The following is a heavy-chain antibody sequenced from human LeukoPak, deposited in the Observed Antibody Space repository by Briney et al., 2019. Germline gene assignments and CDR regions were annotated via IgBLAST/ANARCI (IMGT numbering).Heavy chain of an antibody. Sequence: SVKVSCKASGGTFSSYAISWVRQAPGQGLEWMGGIIPIFGTANYAQKFQGRVTITADESTSTAYMELSSLRSADTAVYYCARAKRWWLPGVRLYYYHYMDVWGKGTTVTVSS. CDR2: IIPIFGTA. V-gene: IGHV1-69*01. J-gene: IGHJ6*03. D-gene: IGHD5-12*01. CDR1: GGTFSSYA. CDR3: ARAKRWWLPGVRLYYYHYMDV.